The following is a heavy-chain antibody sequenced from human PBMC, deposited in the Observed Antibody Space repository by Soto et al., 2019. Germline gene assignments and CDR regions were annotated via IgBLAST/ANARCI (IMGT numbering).Heavy chain of an antibody. J-gene: IGHJ3*01. CDR2: ISGTAYSK. CDR3: AKSLGDTWQQSAFDF. Sequence: EVRLLESGGGLVKPGGSLRLSCAASGFGFDKYSMSWVHQAPGKGLEWVSGISGTAYSKHYADSVKGQFTISRDNFEKTLYLQMNSLRVEDTAVYYCAKSLGDTWQQSAFDFWGQGTMVTVSS. D-gene: IGHD3-16*01. CDR1: GFGFDKYS. V-gene: IGHV3-23*01.